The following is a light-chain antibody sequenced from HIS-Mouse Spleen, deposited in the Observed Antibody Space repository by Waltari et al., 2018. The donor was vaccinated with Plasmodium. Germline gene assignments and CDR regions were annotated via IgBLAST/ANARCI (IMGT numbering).Light chain of an antibody. CDR3: QQYGSSYT. CDR1: QSVSSSY. Sequence: IVLTQSPGTLSLSPGERATISCRASQSVSSSYLAWYQQKPGQAPRLLIYGASSRATGIPDRFSGSGSGTDFTLTISRLEPEDFAVYYCQQYGSSYTFGQGTKLEIK. V-gene: IGKV3-20*01. CDR2: GAS. J-gene: IGKJ2*01.